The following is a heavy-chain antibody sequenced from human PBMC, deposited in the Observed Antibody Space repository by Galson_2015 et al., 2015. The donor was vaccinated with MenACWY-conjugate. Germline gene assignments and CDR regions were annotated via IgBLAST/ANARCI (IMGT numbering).Heavy chain of an antibody. CDR1: GFTFSSYS. V-gene: IGHV3-21*01. Sequence: SLRLSCAASGFTFSSYSMNWVRQAPGKGLEWVSSISSSSSYIYYADSVKGRFTISRDNAKNSLYLQMNSLRAEDTAVYYCARKASGSFHMDVWGKGTTVTVSS. CDR3: ARKASGSFHMDV. J-gene: IGHJ6*03. D-gene: IGHD1-26*01. CDR2: ISSSSSYI.